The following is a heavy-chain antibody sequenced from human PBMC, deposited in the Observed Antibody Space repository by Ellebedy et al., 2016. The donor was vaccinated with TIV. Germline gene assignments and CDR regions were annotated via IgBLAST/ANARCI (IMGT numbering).Heavy chain of an antibody. D-gene: IGHD5-12*01. CDR3: TRGYSGYDYDY. CDR2: ISYDGSNK. J-gene: IGHJ4*02. Sequence: GESLKISXAASGFTFSSYGMHWVRQAPGKGLEWVAVISYDGSNKYYADSVKGRFTISRDNSKNTLYLQMNSLRAEDTAVYYCTRGYSGYDYDYWGQGTLVTVSS. CDR1: GFTFSSYG. V-gene: IGHV3-30*03.